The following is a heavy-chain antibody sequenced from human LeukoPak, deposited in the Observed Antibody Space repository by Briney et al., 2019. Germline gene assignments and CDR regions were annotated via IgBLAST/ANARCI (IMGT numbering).Heavy chain of an antibody. CDR2: IYYSGST. J-gene: IGHJ4*02. CDR1: GDSLSSSSFY. CDR3: STRRPIVGGTPYFDY. Sequence: SETLSLTCTVSGDSLSSSSFYWGWIRQPPGKGLEWIGSIYYSGSTYYNPSLKSRVTISVDTSKSQFSLQLTSVTATDTAVYYCSTRRPIVGGTPYFDYWGQGTLVTVSS. D-gene: IGHD1-26*01. V-gene: IGHV4-39*01.